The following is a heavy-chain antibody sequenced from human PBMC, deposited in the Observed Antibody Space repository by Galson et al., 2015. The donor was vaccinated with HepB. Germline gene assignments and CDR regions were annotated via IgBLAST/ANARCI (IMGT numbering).Heavy chain of an antibody. CDR3: ARVAYSSGWYGLEDSFDY. CDR2: ISSSSSYT. CDR1: GFTFSDYY. J-gene: IGHJ4*02. D-gene: IGHD6-19*01. Sequence: SLRLSCAASGFTFSDYYMSWIRQAPGKGLEWVSYISSSSSYTNYADSVKGRFTISRDNAKNSLYLQMNSLRAEDTAVYYCARVAYSSGWYGLEDSFDYWGQGTLVTVSS. V-gene: IGHV3-11*06.